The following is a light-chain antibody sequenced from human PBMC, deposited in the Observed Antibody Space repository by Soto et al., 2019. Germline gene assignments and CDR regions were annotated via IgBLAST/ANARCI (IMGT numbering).Light chain of an antibody. CDR2: GAS. V-gene: IGKV3-20*01. Sequence: EIVLTQSPGTLSLSPGERATLSCRASQSVSSSYLAWYQQKPGQAPRLLIYGASSRATGIPDRFSGGGSGTDFPVNISRLEPEDCAVYYCQRYGSSPWTFGRGTKLEIK. CDR1: QSVSSSY. CDR3: QRYGSSPWT. J-gene: IGKJ1*01.